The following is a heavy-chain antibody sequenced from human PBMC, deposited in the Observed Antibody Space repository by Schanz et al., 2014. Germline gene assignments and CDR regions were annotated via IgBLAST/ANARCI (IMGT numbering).Heavy chain of an antibody. CDR1: GYTFTSYY. V-gene: IGHV1-46*01. CDR3: ARGNTIFGVVILGWLDP. Sequence: QVQLVQSGAEVKKPGASVKVSCKASGYTFTSYYMHWVRQAPGQGLEWMGRIIPNLGSANYAQKFQGRVTITADKSTSTVYMELSSLRSEDTAIYYCARGNTIFGVVILGWLDPWGQGTLVTVSS. D-gene: IGHD3-3*01. CDR2: IIPNLGSA. J-gene: IGHJ5*02.